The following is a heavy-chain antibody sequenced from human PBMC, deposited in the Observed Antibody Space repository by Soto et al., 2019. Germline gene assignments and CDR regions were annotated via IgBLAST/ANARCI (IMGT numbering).Heavy chain of an antibody. CDR3: ARDPSYYGMDV. J-gene: IGHJ6*02. Sequence: ASVKVSCKASGYTFANYPMHWVRQAPGQRLEWMGWINAGNGNTKYSQKFQGRVTITRDTSASTAYMELSSLRSEDTAVYYCARDPSYYGMDVWGQGTTVTVSS. V-gene: IGHV1-3*01. CDR1: GYTFANYP. CDR2: INAGNGNT.